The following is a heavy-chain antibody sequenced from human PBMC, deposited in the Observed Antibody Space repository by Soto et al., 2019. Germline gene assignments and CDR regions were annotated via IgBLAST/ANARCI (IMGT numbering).Heavy chain of an antibody. Sequence: QIQLLQSGAEVKKPGASVKVTCKASGYTFRNFGISWVRQAPGQGLEWMGWISAYNANANYAQKFQGRLTMTADTSTSTAYRELRGLRSDDTAVYYWARENSYFAYWGQGTLVPVSS. V-gene: IGHV1-18*01. CDR3: ARENSYFAY. J-gene: IGHJ4*02. CDR1: GYTFRNFG. CDR2: ISAYNANA.